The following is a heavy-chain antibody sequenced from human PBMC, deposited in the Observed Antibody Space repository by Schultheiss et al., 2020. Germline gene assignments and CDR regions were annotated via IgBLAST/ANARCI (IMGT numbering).Heavy chain of an antibody. Sequence: GESLKISCKGSGYSFTSYWIGWVRQMPGKGLEWMGIIYPGDSETRYSPSFQGQVTISVDKSISTAYLQWSSLRSEDTAVYYCARLGYCSGGSCYWGQGTLVTVSS. D-gene: IGHD2-15*01. V-gene: IGHV5-51*01. CDR3: ARLGYCSGGSCY. CDR1: GYSFTSYW. CDR2: IYPGDSET. J-gene: IGHJ4*02.